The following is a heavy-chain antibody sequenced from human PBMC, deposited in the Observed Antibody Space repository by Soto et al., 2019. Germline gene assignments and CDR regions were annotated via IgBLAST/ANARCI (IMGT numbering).Heavy chain of an antibody. Sequence: ASVKVSCKXSGYTFTSYYMHWVRQAPGQGLEWMGIINPSGGSTSYAQKFQGRVTMTRDTSTSTVYMELSSLRSEDTAVYYCAREYCGGDCYSASYYYYYYGMDVWGQGTTVTVSS. CDR1: GYTFTSYY. J-gene: IGHJ6*02. V-gene: IGHV1-46*01. CDR2: INPSGGST. D-gene: IGHD2-21*02. CDR3: AREYCGGDCYSASYYYYYYGMDV.